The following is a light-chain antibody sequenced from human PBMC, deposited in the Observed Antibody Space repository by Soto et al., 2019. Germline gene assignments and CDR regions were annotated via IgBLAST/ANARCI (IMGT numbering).Light chain of an antibody. CDR3: QKYNNWPFS. Sequence: EIVMTHSPGTLSVSPVERATLSCRAGQGVTTNFAWYQQKSGQSPRLLIYDVSIRATGVPARFSGTGSETDFTLTISGLQSEDSAVYFCQKYNNWPFSCGQGTRREIK. CDR1: QGVTTN. CDR2: DVS. J-gene: IGKJ5*01. V-gene: IGKV3-15*01.